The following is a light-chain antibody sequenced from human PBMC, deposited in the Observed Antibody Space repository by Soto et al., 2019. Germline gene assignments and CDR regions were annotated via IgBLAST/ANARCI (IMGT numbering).Light chain of an antibody. CDR2: DAS. J-gene: IGKJ1*01. CDR1: QSTSSW. CDR3: QQYNSYRT. V-gene: IGKV1-5*01. Sequence: DIQMTHSASTLSASIGDRVTITCRASQSTSSWFAWSQHKPGKGPKLLIYDASSLESGVPSRFSGSGSGTEFTLTSSSLQPDDFATYYCQQYNSYRTVGQGTKVDIK.